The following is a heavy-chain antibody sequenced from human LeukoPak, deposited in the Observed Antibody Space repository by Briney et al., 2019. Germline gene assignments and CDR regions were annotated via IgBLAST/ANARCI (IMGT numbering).Heavy chain of an antibody. V-gene: IGHV3-43*02. J-gene: IGHJ4*02. D-gene: IGHD5-12*01. CDR1: GCTLDDYG. Sequence: GGSLRLSCGGSGCTLDDYGMHWVRNRPGKGLEWVSLISGDGGMTHYADSVKGRFTISRDNSKNSLYLQMNSLRIENSAFYYCAKDAPYSGRVFDCWGQGTLVTVSS. CDR2: ISGDGGMT. CDR3: AKDAPYSGRVFDC.